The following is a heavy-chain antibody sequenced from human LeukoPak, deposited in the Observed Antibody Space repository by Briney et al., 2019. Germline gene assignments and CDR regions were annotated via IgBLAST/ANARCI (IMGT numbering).Heavy chain of an antibody. V-gene: IGHV3-23*01. CDR2: ISGSGDRA. D-gene: IGHD1-1*01. J-gene: IGHJ3*02. Sequence: GGSLRLSCAASGFTFSSHSMSWVRQAPGKGLQWVAAISGSGDRAYSADSVKGRFTISRDNSKNTLYLQMNSLRAEDTAVYHCAKVGCQITTCHNPPDRDAFDIWGQGTVVTVSS. CDR1: GFTFSSHS. CDR3: AKVGCQITTCHNPPDRDAFDI.